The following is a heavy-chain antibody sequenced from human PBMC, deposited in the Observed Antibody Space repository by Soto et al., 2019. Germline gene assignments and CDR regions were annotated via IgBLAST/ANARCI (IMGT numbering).Heavy chain of an antibody. V-gene: IGHV1-69*12. J-gene: IGHJ6*02. CDR2: FIPIFGTA. Sequence: QVQLVQSGAEVKKPGSSVKVSCKASGGTFSSYAISWVRQAPGQGLEWMGGFIPIFGTANYAQKFQGRVTITADESTSTAYMELSSLRSEDTAVYYCARATIPAAMGYYYYGMDVWGQGTTVTVSS. D-gene: IGHD2-2*01. CDR1: GGTFSSYA. CDR3: ARATIPAAMGYYYYGMDV.